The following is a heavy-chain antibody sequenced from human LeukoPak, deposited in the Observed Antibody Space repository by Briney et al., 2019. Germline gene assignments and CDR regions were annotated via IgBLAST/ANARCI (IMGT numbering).Heavy chain of an antibody. V-gene: IGHV1-69*06. D-gene: IGHD4-11*01. CDR1: GGPVSTYA. CDR3: ARGRYMTTVTNWFGS. CDR2: IVSITGTA. J-gene: IGHJ5*01. Sequence: SVRPSCKAAGGPVSTYAISWVRQAPGHGLEWRGGIVSITGTANYAQKFQGRFTITADISTSTAYMELSSLRSEDTAVYSCARGRYMTTVTNWFGSWGQGTMVTVSS.